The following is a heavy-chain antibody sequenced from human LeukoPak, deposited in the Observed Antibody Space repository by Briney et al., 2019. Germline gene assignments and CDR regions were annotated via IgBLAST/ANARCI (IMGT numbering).Heavy chain of an antibody. CDR3: ARRTDYYDSSGYYYFDY. Sequence: SETLSLTCTVSGGSISSSSSYWGWIRQPPGKGLEWIGSIYYSGSTYYNPSLKSRVTISVDTSKNQFSLKLSSVTAADTAVYYCARRTDYYDSSGYYYFDYWGQGTLVTVSS. D-gene: IGHD3-22*01. V-gene: IGHV4-39*01. CDR1: GGSISSSSSY. J-gene: IGHJ4*02. CDR2: IYYSGST.